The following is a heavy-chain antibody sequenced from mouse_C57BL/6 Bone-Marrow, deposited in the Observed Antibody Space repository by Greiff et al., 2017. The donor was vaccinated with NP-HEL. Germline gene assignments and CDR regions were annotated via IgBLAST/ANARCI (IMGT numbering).Heavy chain of an antibody. CDR3: ARLLRYPWYFDV. CDR1: GYTFTSYG. Sequence: VQLQQSGAELARPGASVKLSCKASGYTFTSYGISWVKQRTGQGLEWIGEIYPRSGNTYYNEKFKGKATLTADKSSSTEYMELRSLTSEDSAVYFCARLLRYPWYFDVWGTGTTVTVSS. J-gene: IGHJ1*03. D-gene: IGHD1-1*01. V-gene: IGHV1-81*01. CDR2: IYPRSGNT.